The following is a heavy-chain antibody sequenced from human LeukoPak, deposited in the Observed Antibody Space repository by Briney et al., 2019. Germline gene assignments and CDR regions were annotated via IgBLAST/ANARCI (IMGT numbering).Heavy chain of an antibody. Sequence: GGSLRLSCAASGFIFSSETMVWVRQAPGKGLEWVSSISGDGASISYADSMKGRVTVSRDNGENSVFLHMNSLRVEDTAVYFCARDPLAAFSADATGWFDSWGQGTPVTVS. CDR1: GFIFSSET. J-gene: IGHJ5*01. CDR2: ISGDGASI. V-gene: IGHV3-21*01. CDR3: ARDPLAAFSADATGWFDS. D-gene: IGHD2-15*01.